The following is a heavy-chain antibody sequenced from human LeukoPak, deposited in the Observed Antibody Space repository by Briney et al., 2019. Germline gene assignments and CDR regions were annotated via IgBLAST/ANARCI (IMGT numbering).Heavy chain of an antibody. CDR1: GGSISSANYY. D-gene: IGHD1-26*01. V-gene: IGHV4-61*02. CDR2: IYTSGST. J-gene: IGHJ6*03. Sequence: SETLSLTCTVSGGSISSANYYWSWIRQHPGKGLEWIGRIYTSGSTNYNPSLKSRVTISVDTSKNQFSLKLSSVTAADAAVYYCARAIGSYGQLSSYYYYYMDVWGKGTTVTVSS. CDR3: ARAIGSYGQLSSYYYYYMDV.